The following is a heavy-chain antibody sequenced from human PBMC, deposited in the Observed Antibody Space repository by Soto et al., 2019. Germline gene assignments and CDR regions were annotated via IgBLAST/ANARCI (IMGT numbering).Heavy chain of an antibody. CDR2: IIPILGIA. Sequence: GASVKVSCKASGGTFSSYTISWVRQAPGQGLGWMGRIIPILGIANYAQKFQGRVTITADKSTSTAYMELSSLRSEDTAVYYCARESHSLLRYFDWLSEAHDAFDIWGQGTMVNVSS. CDR3: ARESHSLLRYFDWLSEAHDAFDI. D-gene: IGHD3-9*01. CDR1: GGTFSSYT. J-gene: IGHJ3*02. V-gene: IGHV1-69*04.